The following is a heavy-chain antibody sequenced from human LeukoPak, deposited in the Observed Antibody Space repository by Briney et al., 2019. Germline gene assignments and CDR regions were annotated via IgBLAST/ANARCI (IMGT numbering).Heavy chain of an antibody. CDR1: GFTFSSYA. Sequence: PGRSLRLSCAASGFTFSSYAMHWVRQAPGKGLEWVAVISYDGSNKYYADSVKGRFTISRDNIKNTLYLRMNSLRAEDTAVYYCARERGRGPPYYYYGMGVWGKGTTVTVSS. CDR2: ISYDGSNK. CDR3: ARERGRGPPYYYYGMGV. J-gene: IGHJ6*04. D-gene: IGHD3-10*01. V-gene: IGHV3-30*04.